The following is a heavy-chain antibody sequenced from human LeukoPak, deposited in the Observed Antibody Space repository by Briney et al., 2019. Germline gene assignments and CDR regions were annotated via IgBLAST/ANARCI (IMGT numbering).Heavy chain of an antibody. Sequence: GGSLRLSCAASGFTFDDYAMHWVRQAPGKGLEWVSGISWNSGSIGYADSVKGRFTISRDNAKNSLYLQMNSLRAEDTAFYYCAKIAAAGNDYYYGMDVWGQGTTVTVSS. CDR1: GFTFDDYA. V-gene: IGHV3-9*01. J-gene: IGHJ6*02. D-gene: IGHD6-13*01. CDR2: ISWNSGSI. CDR3: AKIAAAGNDYYYGMDV.